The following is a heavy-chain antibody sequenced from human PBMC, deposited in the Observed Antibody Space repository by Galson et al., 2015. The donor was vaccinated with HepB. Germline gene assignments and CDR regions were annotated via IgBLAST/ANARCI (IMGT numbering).Heavy chain of an antibody. CDR3: ARVMGGRISNNRGIVYFFYGMDV. CDR2: IRNDGSYE. J-gene: IGHJ6*02. CDR1: GFTFSHYA. D-gene: IGHD5/OR15-5a*01. V-gene: IGHV3-33*01. Sequence: ALRLSCAASGFTFSHYAINWVRQAPGEGLEWVAIIRNDGSYEYYGDSVKGRFNISRDNSTNTLTLPMNSLRAEDTAIYFCARVMGGRISNNRGIVYFFYGMDVWGQGTTVTVSS.